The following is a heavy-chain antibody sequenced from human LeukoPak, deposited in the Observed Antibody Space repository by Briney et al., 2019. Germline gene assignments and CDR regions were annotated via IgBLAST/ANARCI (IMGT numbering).Heavy chain of an antibody. D-gene: IGHD3-3*01. J-gene: IGHJ4*02. V-gene: IGHV1-8*03. CDR2: MNPNSGNT. CDR1: GYTFTSYD. Sequence: ASVKVSCKASGYTFTSYDINWARQATGQGLEWMGWMNPNSGNTGYAQKFQGRVTITRNTSISTAYMELSSLRSEDTAVYYCARVVGSGDFWSGYYYYFDYWGQGTLVTVSS. CDR3: ARVVGSGDFWSGYYYYFDY.